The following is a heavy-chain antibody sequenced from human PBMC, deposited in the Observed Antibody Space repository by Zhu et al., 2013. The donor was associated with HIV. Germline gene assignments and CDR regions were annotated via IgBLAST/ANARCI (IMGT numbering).Heavy chain of an antibody. CDR2: IIPMFTIT. CDR3: ARGGDGNAFDI. V-gene: IGHV1-69*01. D-gene: IGHD3-16*01. J-gene: IGHJ3*02. CDR1: GGTFSSYA. Sequence: QVQLEQSGAEVKEPGASVKVSCKASGGTFSSYAISWVRQAPGQGLEWMGWIIPMFTITNYAQKFQGRVTITADESTSTAYMELSRLRSDDTAVYYCARGGDGNAFDIWGQGDNGHRLF.